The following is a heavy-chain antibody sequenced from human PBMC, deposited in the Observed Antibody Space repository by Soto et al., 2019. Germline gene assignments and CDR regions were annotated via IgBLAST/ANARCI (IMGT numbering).Heavy chain of an antibody. D-gene: IGHD4-17*01. CDR1: VDSVSSNSVA. CDR3: AREGYDYGAGEHQSLDAFDI. J-gene: IGHJ3*02. Sequence: PSQTLSLTCAISVDSVSSNSVACNFIIQSPSRGLGLLVRTYFRSKWYSDYSVSVKSRITINPDTSKNQFSLQLNSVTPEDTAVYYCAREGYDYGAGEHQSLDAFDIWGQGTMVTVSS. V-gene: IGHV6-1*01. CDR2: TYFRSKWYS.